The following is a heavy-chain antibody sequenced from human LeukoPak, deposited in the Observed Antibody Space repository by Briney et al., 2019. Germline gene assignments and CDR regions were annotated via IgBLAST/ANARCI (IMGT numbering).Heavy chain of an antibody. CDR2: IYSDGNT. CDR1: GFAVSSNY. CDR3: SGAYCSSTSCYTQLYYGMDV. Sequence: GGSLRLSCAASGFAVSSNYMSWVRQAPGKGLEWVSVIYSDGNTYYADSVKGRFTISRDNSKNTLYLQMNSLRAEDTAVYYCSGAYCSSTSCYTQLYYGMDVWGQGTTVTVSS. D-gene: IGHD2-2*02. J-gene: IGHJ6*02. V-gene: IGHV3-53*05.